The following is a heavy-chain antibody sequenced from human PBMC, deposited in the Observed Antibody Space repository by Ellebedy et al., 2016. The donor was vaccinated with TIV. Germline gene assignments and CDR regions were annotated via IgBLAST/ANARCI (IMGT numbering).Heavy chain of an antibody. J-gene: IGHJ4*02. CDR3: AASESADSDY. V-gene: IGHV4-59*01. D-gene: IGHD2-2*01. Sequence: MPSETLSLTCTVSGGSIRNYYWTWIRQPPGKGLEWIGHMYYSGSSNYNPSLRSRVTMSIDTSKNQFSLKMSSVTAADPAVYYCAASESADSDYWGPGTLVTVSS. CDR2: MYYSGSS. CDR1: GGSIRNYY.